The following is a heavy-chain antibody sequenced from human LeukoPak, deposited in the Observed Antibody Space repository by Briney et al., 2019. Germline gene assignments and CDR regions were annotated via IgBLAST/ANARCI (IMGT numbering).Heavy chain of an antibody. J-gene: IGHJ6*03. V-gene: IGHV4-38-2*02. D-gene: IGHD6-13*01. CDR3: ARGGGSSWYWATDYYMDV. CDR2: IYHSGST. CDR1: GYFSTSYY. Sequence: SETLSLTCTVSGYFSTSYYWGWIRQPPGKGLEWIGSIYHSGSTYYNPSLKSRVTISVDTSKNQFSLKLSSVTAADTAVYYCARGGGSSWYWATDYYMDVWGKGTTVTVSS.